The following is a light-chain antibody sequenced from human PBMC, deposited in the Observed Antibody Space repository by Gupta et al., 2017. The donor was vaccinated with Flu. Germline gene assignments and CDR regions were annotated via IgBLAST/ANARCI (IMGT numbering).Light chain of an antibody. V-gene: IGLV1-44*01. Sequence: QSVLTQPPSASGTPGPRVTIPFSGSSSNIGSNTVNWYQKLPGTAPKLLIYSNNQRPSGVPDRFSGSKSGTSASLAISGLQSEDEADYYCAAWDDSLNGPYVFGTGTKVTVL. CDR2: SNN. CDR3: AAWDDSLNGPYV. J-gene: IGLJ1*01. CDR1: SSNIGSNT.